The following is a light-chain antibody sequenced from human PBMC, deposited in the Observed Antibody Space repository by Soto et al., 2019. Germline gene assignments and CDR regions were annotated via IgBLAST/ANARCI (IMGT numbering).Light chain of an antibody. CDR3: QQYGDSPIT. J-gene: IGKJ5*01. V-gene: IGKV3-20*01. Sequence: EIVLTQSPGTLSLSPGERATLSCRASQSVRISYLGWYQQKPGQAPRLLIYGASSRATGIPDRFSGSGSGTDFTLTISRLEPGDFAVYYCQQYGDSPITFGQGTRLDIK. CDR1: QSVRISY. CDR2: GAS.